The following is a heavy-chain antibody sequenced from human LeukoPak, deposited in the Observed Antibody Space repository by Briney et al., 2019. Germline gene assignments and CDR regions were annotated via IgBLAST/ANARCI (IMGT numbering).Heavy chain of an antibody. CDR2: ISSNGGST. CDR1: GFTFSSYA. D-gene: IGHD5-18*01. J-gene: IGHJ4*02. V-gene: IGHV3-64*01. CDR3: ARDYSYGYYDY. Sequence: GGSLRLSCAASGFTFSSYAMHWVRQAPGKGLEYVSAISSNGGSTYYANSVKGRFTISRDNSKNTLYLQMGSLRAEDMAVYYCARDYSYGYYDYWGQGTLVTVSS.